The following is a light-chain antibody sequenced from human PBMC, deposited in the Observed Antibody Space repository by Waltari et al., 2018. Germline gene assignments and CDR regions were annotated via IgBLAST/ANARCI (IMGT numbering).Light chain of an antibody. J-gene: IGKJ2*01. Sequence: DIVMTQSPDSLAVSLGERATINCTSSQSVLYSSNNKNYLAWYQQKPGQPPKLLIYLASTRESGVPDRFSGSGSGTDVTLTISSLQAEAVAVYYCQQYYSTPPYTFGQGTKLEIK. V-gene: IGKV4-1*01. CDR3: QQYYSTPPYT. CDR2: LAS. CDR1: QSVLYSSNNKNY.